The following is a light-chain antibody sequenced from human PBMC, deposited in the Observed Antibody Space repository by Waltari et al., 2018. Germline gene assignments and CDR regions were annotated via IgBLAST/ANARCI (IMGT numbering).Light chain of an antibody. CDR3: QQYDNLPPLS. Sequence: DIQLTQSPSSLSASVGDRVTITCQASQDITNFLNWYQQKPGKAPKLLIYDASKLQTGVPSRFIGSGSGTDFTFTISSLQPEDVATYFCQQYDNLPPLSFGGGTKVDIK. CDR2: DAS. CDR1: QDITNF. J-gene: IGKJ4*01. V-gene: IGKV1-33*01.